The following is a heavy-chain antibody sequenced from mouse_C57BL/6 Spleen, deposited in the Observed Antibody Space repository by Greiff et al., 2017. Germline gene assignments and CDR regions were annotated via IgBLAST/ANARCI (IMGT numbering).Heavy chain of an antibody. D-gene: IGHD3-2*02. CDR3: ARYSSGCYYAMDY. V-gene: IGHV1-69*01. J-gene: IGHJ4*01. Sequence: QVQLQQPGAELVMPGASVKLSCKASGYTFTSYWMHWVKQRPGQGLEWIGEIDPSDSYTNYNQKFKGKSTLTVAKSSSTAYMQLSSLTSEDSAVYYCARYSSGCYYAMDYWGQGTSVTVSS. CDR2: IDPSDSYT. CDR1: GYTFTSYW.